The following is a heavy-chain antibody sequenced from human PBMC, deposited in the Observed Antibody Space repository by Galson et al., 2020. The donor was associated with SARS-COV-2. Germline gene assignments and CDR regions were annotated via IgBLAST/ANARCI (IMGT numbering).Heavy chain of an antibody. D-gene: IGHD2-21*01. J-gene: IGHJ4*02. CDR3: AREWGDINSSVLDY. Sequence: ASVQVSCKASGYTFIRFYIHWVRQAPGQGREWLGVINPSGDITSYAQKLRGRVTVTRDMPKPTVYMELSSLTSEDTAVYYCAREWGDINSSVLDYWGQGSLVVVSS. V-gene: IGHV1-46*04. CDR2: INPSGDIT. CDR1: GYTFIRFY.